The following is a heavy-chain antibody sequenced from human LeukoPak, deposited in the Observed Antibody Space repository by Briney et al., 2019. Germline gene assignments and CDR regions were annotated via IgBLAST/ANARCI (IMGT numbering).Heavy chain of an antibody. D-gene: IGHD6-13*01. CDR3: ARVKAGRYPNFDY. V-gene: IGHV1-8*03. CDR1: GYTFTGYY. CDR2: MNPNSGNT. Sequence: ASVKVSCKASGYTFTGYYMHWVRQAPGQGLEWMGWMNPNSGNTGYAQKFQGRVTITRNTSISTAYMELSSLRSEDTAVYYCARVKAGRYPNFDYWGQGTLVTVSS. J-gene: IGHJ4*02.